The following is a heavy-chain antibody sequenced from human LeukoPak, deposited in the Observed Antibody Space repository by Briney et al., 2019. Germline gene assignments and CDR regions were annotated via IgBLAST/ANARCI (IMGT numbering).Heavy chain of an antibody. CDR2: IYYTGST. V-gene: IGHV4-59*08. Sequence: SETLSLTCTVSGGSITSYYWTWIRQPPGKGLEWIGYIYYTGSTNYNPSLKSRVTISVDTSKSQFSLELSSVTAADTAVYYCARQHILVVTATRVAGAFNIWGQGTMVTVSS. CDR1: GGSITSYY. J-gene: IGHJ3*02. D-gene: IGHD2-21*02. CDR3: ARQHILVVTATRVAGAFNI.